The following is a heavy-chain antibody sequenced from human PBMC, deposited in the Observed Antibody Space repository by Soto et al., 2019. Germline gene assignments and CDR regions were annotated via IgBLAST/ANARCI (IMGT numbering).Heavy chain of an antibody. V-gene: IGHV4-4*07. J-gene: IGHJ3*02. CDR3: AREGLYDFWSGYSDDAFDI. D-gene: IGHD3-3*01. CDR2: IYTSGST. Sequence: PSETLSLTCTVSGGSISSYYWSWIRQPAGKGLEWIGRIYTSGSTNYNPSLKSRVTMSVDTSKNQFSLKLSSVTAADTAVYYCAREGLYDFWSGYSDDAFDIWGQGTMVT. CDR1: GGSISSYY.